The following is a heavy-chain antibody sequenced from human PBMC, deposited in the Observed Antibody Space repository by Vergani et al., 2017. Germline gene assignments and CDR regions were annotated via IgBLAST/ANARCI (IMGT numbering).Heavy chain of an antibody. CDR1: GFTFDDYA. J-gene: IGHJ4*02. Sequence: EVQLVESGGGLVQPGRSLRLSCAASGFTFDDYAMHWVRQAPGKGLEWVSGISWNSGSIGYADSVKGRFTISRDNSKNTLYLQMNSLRAEDTAVYYCAKEVITGTSLVDYWGQGTLVTVSS. D-gene: IGHD1-7*01. CDR3: AKEVITGTSLVDY. CDR2: ISWNSGSI. V-gene: IGHV3-9*01.